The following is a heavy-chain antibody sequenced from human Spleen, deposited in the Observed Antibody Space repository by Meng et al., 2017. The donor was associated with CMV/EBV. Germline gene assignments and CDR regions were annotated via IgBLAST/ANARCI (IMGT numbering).Heavy chain of an antibody. V-gene: IGHV1-46*01. D-gene: IGHD7-27*01. CDR3: ARGIDAGVDY. CDR2: INPSGGST. Sequence: ASVKVSCKASGYTFTSYYMHWVRQAPGQGLEWMGIINPSGGSTSYAQKFQGRVTMTRDTSVSTAYMELSSLTFEDTAVYYCARGIDAGVDYWGQGTLVTVSS. CDR1: GYTFTSYY. J-gene: IGHJ4*02.